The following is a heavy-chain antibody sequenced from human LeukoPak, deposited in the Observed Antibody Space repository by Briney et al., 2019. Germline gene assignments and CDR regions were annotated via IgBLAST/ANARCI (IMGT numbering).Heavy chain of an antibody. D-gene: IGHD3-16*01. CDR1: GGSISSGGYY. Sequence: SETLSLTCNVSGGSISSGGYYWSWIRQHPGKGLEWIGYIYYSGSTYYNPSLKSRVTISVDTSKNQFSLKLSSVTAADTAVYYCARVDGAADAFDIWGQGTMVTVSS. V-gene: IGHV4-31*03. J-gene: IGHJ3*02. CDR3: ARVDGAADAFDI. CDR2: IYYSGST.